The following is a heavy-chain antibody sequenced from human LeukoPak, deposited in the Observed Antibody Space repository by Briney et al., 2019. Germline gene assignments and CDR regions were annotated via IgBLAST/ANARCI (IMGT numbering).Heavy chain of an antibody. CDR2: IDYSGST. J-gene: IGHJ4*02. D-gene: IGHD4-17*01. CDR3: ARGHYGLFDY. Sequence: PSETLSLTCTVSGDSSSNSIYYWGWIRQPPGKGLEWIGSIDYSGSTYYNPSLKSRATISIDTSKNQFSLQLSSVTAADTAVYYCARGHYGLFDYWGQGTLVTVSS. V-gene: IGHV4-39*07. CDR1: GDSSSNSIYY.